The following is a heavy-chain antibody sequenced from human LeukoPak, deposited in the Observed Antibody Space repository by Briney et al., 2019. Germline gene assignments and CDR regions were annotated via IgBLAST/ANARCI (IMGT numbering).Heavy chain of an antibody. Sequence: PSETLSLTCSVSGGSITSLYWSWVRQPPGKGLEYVGYVHHTGVTNYNPSLRGRVTVSMDASKNQFYLKLNSVTAADTAVYYCVRSATMAVFRYGMDVWGQGTTVTVSS. D-gene: IGHD5-24*01. CDR2: VHHTGVT. J-gene: IGHJ6*02. CDR3: VRSATMAVFRYGMDV. CDR1: GGSITSLY. V-gene: IGHV4-59*11.